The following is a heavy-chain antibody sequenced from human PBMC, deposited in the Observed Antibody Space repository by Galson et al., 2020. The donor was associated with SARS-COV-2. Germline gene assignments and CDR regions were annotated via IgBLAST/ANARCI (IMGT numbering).Heavy chain of an antibody. CDR1: GYTLTELS. CDR2: FDPEHGET. Sequence: ASVKVSCKVSGYTLTELSMHWVRQAPGKALEWMGGFDPEHGETIYAQKFQGRVTMTEDTSTDTAYMELSSLRFEDTAVYYCATSAAVAANYWFDPWGQGTLVTFSS. CDR3: ATSAAVAANYWFDP. J-gene: IGHJ5*02. V-gene: IGHV1-24*01. D-gene: IGHD6-19*01.